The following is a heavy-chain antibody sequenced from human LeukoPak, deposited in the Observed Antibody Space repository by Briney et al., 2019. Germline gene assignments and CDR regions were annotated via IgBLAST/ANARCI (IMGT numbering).Heavy chain of an antibody. D-gene: IGHD6-13*01. CDR2: INHSGST. J-gene: IGHJ4*02. Sequence: SETLSLTCAVYGGSFSGYYWSWIRQPPGKGLEWIGEINHSGSTNYNPSLKSRVTISVDTSKNQFSLKLSPVTAADTAVYYCARGTAAAGFLNWGQGTLVTVSS. CDR1: GGSFSGYY. V-gene: IGHV4-34*01. CDR3: ARGTAAAGFLN.